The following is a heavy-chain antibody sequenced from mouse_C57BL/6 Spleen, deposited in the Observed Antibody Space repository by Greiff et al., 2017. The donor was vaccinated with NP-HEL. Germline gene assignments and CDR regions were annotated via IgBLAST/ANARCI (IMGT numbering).Heavy chain of an antibody. CDR3: ASPYYGSLYYAMDY. Sequence: EVMLVESGGGLVKPGGSLKLSCAASGFTFSDYGMHWVRQAPEKGLEWVAYISSGSSTIYYADTVKGRFTISRDNAKNTLFLQMTSLRSEDTAMYYCASPYYGSLYYAMDYWGQGTSVTVSS. V-gene: IGHV5-17*01. CDR2: ISSGSSTI. CDR1: GFTFSDYG. D-gene: IGHD1-1*01. J-gene: IGHJ4*01.